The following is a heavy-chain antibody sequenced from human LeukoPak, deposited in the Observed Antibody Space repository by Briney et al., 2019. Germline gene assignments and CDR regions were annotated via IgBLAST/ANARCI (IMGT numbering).Heavy chain of an antibody. V-gene: IGHV1-69*05. CDR2: IIPIFGTA. CDR1: GGTFSSYA. Sequence: GSSVKVSCKASGGTFSSYAISWVRQAPGQGLEWMGGIIPIFGTANYAQKFQGRVTITTDESTSTAYMELSSLRSEDTAVYYCARDLGRAARPIYYYYYYMDVWGKGTTVTVSS. J-gene: IGHJ6*03. CDR3: ARDLGRAARPIYYYYYYMDV. D-gene: IGHD6-6*01.